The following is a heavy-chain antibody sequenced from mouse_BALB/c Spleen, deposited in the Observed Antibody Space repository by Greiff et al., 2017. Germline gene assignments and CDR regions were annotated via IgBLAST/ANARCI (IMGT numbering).Heavy chain of an antibody. CDR1: GFTFSSYG. CDR3: ARQVYDYDRRYAMDY. J-gene: IGHJ4*01. D-gene: IGHD2-4*01. CDR2: ISSGGSYT. V-gene: IGHV5-6*02. Sequence: EVMLVESGGDLVKPGGSLKLSCAASGFTFSSYGMSWVRQTPDKRLEWVATISSGGSYTYYPDSVKGRFTISRDNAKNTLYLQMSSLKSEYTAMYYCARQVYDYDRRYAMDYWGQGTSVTVSS.